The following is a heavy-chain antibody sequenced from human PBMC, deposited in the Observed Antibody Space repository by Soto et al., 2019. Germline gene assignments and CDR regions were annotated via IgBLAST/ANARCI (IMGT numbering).Heavy chain of an antibody. CDR2: IYYSGST. CDR3: ARHWGADYYGSGNYMDV. V-gene: IGHV4-39*01. CDR1: GGSISSSSYY. Sequence: QLQLQESGPGLVKPSETLSLTCTVSGGSISSSSYYWGWIRQPPGKGLEWIGSIYYSGSTYYNPSLKSRSTISVDTSKNQFSLKMSSVTAADTAVYYCARHWGADYYGSGNYMDVWGKGTTVTVSS. D-gene: IGHD3-10*01. J-gene: IGHJ6*03.